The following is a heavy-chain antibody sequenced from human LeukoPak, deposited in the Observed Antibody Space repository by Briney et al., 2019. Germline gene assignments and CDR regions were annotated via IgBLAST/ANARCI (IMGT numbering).Heavy chain of an antibody. CDR2: IYHSGST. CDR1: GYSISSGYY. J-gene: IGHJ4*02. CDR3: ATGLTLRVVDY. V-gene: IGHV4-38-2*01. D-gene: IGHD3-16*01. Sequence: PSETLSLTCAVSGYSISSGYYWGWIRQPPGKGLEWIGSIYHSGSTYYNPSLKSRVTISVDTSKNQFSLKLSSVTAADTAVYYCATGLTLRVVDYWGQGTLVTVSS.